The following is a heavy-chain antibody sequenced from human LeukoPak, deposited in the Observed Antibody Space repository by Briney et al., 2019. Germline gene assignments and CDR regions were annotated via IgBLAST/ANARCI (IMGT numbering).Heavy chain of an antibody. J-gene: IGHJ4*02. CDR2: ISSSSSPI. CDR3: ARWNWNDHHFDY. Sequence: GGSLRLSCAASGFTFRSYSMNWVSQAPGQGLEWVSYISSSSSPIYYADSVKGRFTISRENAKNSLYLQMNSLRDEDTAVYCCARWNWNDHHFDYWGQGTLVTVSS. CDR1: GFTFRSYS. D-gene: IGHD1-1*01. V-gene: IGHV3-48*02.